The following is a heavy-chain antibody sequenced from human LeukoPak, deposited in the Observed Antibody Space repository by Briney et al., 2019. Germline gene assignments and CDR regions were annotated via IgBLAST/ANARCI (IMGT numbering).Heavy chain of an antibody. Sequence: RGESLKISCKGSGYSFTSYWIGWVRQLPGKGLEWMGIIYPGDSDTRYSPSFQGQVTTSADKSISTAYLQWSSLKASDTAMYYCARRYNPYRYFDLWGRGTLVTVSS. J-gene: IGHJ2*01. V-gene: IGHV5-51*01. CDR3: ARRYNPYRYFDL. D-gene: IGHD5-24*01. CDR2: IYPGDSDT. CDR1: GYSFTSYW.